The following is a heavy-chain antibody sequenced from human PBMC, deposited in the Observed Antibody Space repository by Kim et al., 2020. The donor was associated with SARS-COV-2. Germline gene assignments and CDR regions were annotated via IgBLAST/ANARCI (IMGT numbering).Heavy chain of an antibody. Sequence: GGSLRLSCAASGFTFSSYWMSWVRQAPGKGLEWVANIKQDGSEKYYVDSVKGRFTISRDNAKNSLYLQMNSLRAEDTAVYYCASSYSRGVVAFDIWGQGTMVTVSS. CDR1: GFTFSSYW. CDR2: IKQDGSEK. V-gene: IGHV3-7*01. J-gene: IGHJ3*02. CDR3: ASSYSRGVVAFDI. D-gene: IGHD1-26*01.